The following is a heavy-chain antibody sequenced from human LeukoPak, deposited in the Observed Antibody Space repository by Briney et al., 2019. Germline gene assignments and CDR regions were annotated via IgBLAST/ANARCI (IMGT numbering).Heavy chain of an antibody. Sequence: PGRSLRLSCAASGFTFNNYGMHWVRQAPGKGLEWVAIMWYDGGNKHYADSVKGRFTISRDNSKNTLYLQMNSLRAGDTAIYHCAKIGVIGNWYYDVWGRGTLVTVSS. CDR1: GFTFNNYG. CDR2: MWYDGGNK. CDR3: AKIGVIGNWYYDV. D-gene: IGHD3-10*01. V-gene: IGHV3-33*06. J-gene: IGHJ2*01.